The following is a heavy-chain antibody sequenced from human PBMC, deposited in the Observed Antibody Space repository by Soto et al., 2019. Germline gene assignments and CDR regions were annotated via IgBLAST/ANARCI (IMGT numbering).Heavy chain of an antibody. V-gene: IGHV4-34*01. D-gene: IGHD3-9*01. CDR3: ARGHSPLRYFDWPFF. CDR1: GGSFSGYY. CDR2: INHTGSS. J-gene: IGHJ4*02. Sequence: QVQLQQWGAGLLKPSETLSLACAVYGGSFSGYYWSWIRQPPGKGLEWIGEINHTGSSNYNPSLKSRITVSVDTSKSPCSLKLSSVTAAATAVYYCARGHSPLRYFDWPFFWGQGTLVTVSS.